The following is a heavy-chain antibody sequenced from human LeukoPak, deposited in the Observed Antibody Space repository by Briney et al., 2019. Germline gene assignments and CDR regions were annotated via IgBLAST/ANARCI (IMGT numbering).Heavy chain of an antibody. D-gene: IGHD3-22*01. Sequence: ASVKVSCRASGYTFTSYGISWVRQAPGQGLEWMGWISAYNGNTNYAQKLQGRVTMTTDTSTSTVYMELRSLRSDDTAVYYCAREYYYDSSEGWFDRWGQGTLVTVSS. CDR3: AREYYYDSSEGWFDR. V-gene: IGHV1-18*01. CDR2: ISAYNGNT. CDR1: GYTFTSYG. J-gene: IGHJ5*02.